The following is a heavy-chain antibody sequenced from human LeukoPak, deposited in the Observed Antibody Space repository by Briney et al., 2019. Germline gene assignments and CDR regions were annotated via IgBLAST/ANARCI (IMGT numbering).Heavy chain of an antibody. CDR3: ARRKYGADYNGMDV. J-gene: IGHJ6*02. D-gene: IGHD4/OR15-4a*01. CDR2: INPQGRDT. CDR1: GYTFSSYG. V-gene: IGHV1-18*01. Sequence: ASLKLSCEASGYTFSSYGMNWVRQAPGRGLEWMASINPQGRDTHYAHNLQGRVTVTGGTFTNTAYMELRSLRSDDTAIYYCARRKYGADYNGMDVWGQGTTVTVSS.